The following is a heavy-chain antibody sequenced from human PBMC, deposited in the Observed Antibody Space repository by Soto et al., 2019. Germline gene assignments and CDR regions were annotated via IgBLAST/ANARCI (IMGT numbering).Heavy chain of an antibody. D-gene: IGHD6-6*01. J-gene: IGHJ6*02. CDR2: IKSKTDGGTT. CDR3: TTGVDSSSSAYYYYGMDV. CDR1: GFTFSNAW. V-gene: IGHV3-15*01. Sequence: GGSLRLSCAASGFTFSNAWLSWVRQAPGTGQEWVGRIKSKTDGGTTDYAAPVKGRFTISRDDSKNTLYLQMNSLKTEDTAVYYCTTGVDSSSSAYYYYGMDVWGQGTTVTVSS.